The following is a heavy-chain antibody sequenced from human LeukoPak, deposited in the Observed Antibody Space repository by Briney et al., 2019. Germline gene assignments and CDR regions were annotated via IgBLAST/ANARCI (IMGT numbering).Heavy chain of an antibody. Sequence: GGSLRLSCAASGFTFSSYAMSWVRQAPGKGLEWVSGISNSGGSTYYADSVKGRFTISRGNSKNTLYLQMNSLRAEDTAVYYCAKDQEQWLVRASDYWGQGTLVTVSS. CDR3: AKDQEQWLVRASDY. CDR1: GFTFSSYA. D-gene: IGHD6-19*01. CDR2: ISNSGGST. V-gene: IGHV3-23*01. J-gene: IGHJ4*02.